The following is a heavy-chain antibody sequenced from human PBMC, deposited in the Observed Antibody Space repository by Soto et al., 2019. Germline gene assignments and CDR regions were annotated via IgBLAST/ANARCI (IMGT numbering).Heavy chain of an antibody. J-gene: IGHJ4*02. CDR3: AEARALYGLFDY. Sequence: GESLKISCAASGFTFSTYAMSWVRQAPGKGLEWVSAISGSGATTYYADSVKGRFTISRDNSKNTLYLQMNSLRAEDTALYYCAEARALYGLFDYWGQGTQVTVSS. CDR1: GFTFSTYA. V-gene: IGHV3-23*01. D-gene: IGHD2-8*01. CDR2: ISGSGATT.